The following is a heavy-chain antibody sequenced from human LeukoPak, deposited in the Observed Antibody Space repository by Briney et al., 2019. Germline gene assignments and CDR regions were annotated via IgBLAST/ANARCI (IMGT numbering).Heavy chain of an antibody. CDR2: IIPIFGTA. CDR1: GGTFSSYA. J-gene: IGHJ4*02. CDR3: ASHFGVRPFDY. D-gene: IGHD3-10*01. V-gene: IGHV1-69*01. Sequence: GASVKVSCKASGGTFSSYAICWVRQAPGQGLEWMGGIIPIFGTANYAQKFQGRVTITADESTSTAYMELSSLRSEDTAVYYCASHFGVRPFDYWGQGTLVTVSS.